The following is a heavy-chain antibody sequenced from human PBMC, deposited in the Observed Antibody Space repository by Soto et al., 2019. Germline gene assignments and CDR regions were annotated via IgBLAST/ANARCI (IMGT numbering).Heavy chain of an antibody. Sequence: ASVKVSCKASGYTFTSYGISWVRQAPGQGLEWMGWISAYNGNTNYAQKLQGRDTMTTDTSTSTAYMELRSLRSDDTAVYYCARGGEYDSSGYSYFQHWGQGTLVTVSS. CDR3: ARGGEYDSSGYSYFQH. CDR1: GYTFTSYG. D-gene: IGHD3-22*01. V-gene: IGHV1-18*01. CDR2: ISAYNGNT. J-gene: IGHJ1*01.